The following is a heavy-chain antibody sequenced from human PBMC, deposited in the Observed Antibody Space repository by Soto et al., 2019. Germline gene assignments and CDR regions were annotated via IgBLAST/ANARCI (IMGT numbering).Heavy chain of an antibody. CDR3: AREKDIVLPDPNWFDP. V-gene: IGHV1-2*02. CDR1: GYTFIAYY. D-gene: IGHD2-8*02. Sequence: ASVKVSCKASGYTFIAYYVHWVRQAPGQGLEWMGWINPNNGDTDYAQKFQGRVTMTRDTSIRTVYLELSSLISDDTAVYYCAREKDIVLPDPNWFDPRGEGTLVIVSS. CDR2: INPNNGDT. J-gene: IGHJ5*01.